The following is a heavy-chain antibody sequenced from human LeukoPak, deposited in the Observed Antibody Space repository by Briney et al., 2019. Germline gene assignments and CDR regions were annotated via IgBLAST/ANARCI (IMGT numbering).Heavy chain of an antibody. V-gene: IGHV1-8*02. CDR3: ARHPTTIAAAGNDY. D-gene: IGHD6-13*01. Sequence: GASVKVSCKASGYTFTSYGISWVRQAPGQGLEWMGWMNPNSGNTGYAQKFQGRVTMTRNTSISTAYMELSSLRSEDTAVYYCARHPTTIAAAGNDYWGQGTLVTVSS. J-gene: IGHJ4*02. CDR2: MNPNSGNT. CDR1: GYTFTSYG.